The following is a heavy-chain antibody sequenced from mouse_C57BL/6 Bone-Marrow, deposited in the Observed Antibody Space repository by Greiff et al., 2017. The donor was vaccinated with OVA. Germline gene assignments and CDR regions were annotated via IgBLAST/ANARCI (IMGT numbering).Heavy chain of an antibody. Sequence: EVQGVESGGDLVKPGGSLKLSCAASGFTFSSYGMSWVRQTPDKRLEWVATISSGGSYTYYPDSVKGRFTISRDNAKNTLYLQMSSLKSEDTAMYYCARSSGSYYFDYWGQGTTLTVSS. J-gene: IGHJ2*01. CDR2: ISSGGSYT. CDR1: GFTFSSYG. CDR3: ARSSGSYYFDY. V-gene: IGHV5-6*01. D-gene: IGHD3-2*02.